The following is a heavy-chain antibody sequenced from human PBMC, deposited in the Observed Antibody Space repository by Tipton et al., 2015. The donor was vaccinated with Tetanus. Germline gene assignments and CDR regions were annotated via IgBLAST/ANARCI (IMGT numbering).Heavy chain of an antibody. Sequence: TLSLTCTVSGGSISSSSYYWGWIRQPPGKGLEWIGSIYYSGSTYYNPSLGSRVTMSVDTSKIQFSLKVSSVTAADTAVYYCARLSSSANDAHAFDIWGQGTMVTVSP. CDR3: ARLSSSANDAHAFDI. CDR1: GGSISSSSYY. V-gene: IGHV4-39*01. D-gene: IGHD3-22*01. J-gene: IGHJ3*02. CDR2: IYYSGST.